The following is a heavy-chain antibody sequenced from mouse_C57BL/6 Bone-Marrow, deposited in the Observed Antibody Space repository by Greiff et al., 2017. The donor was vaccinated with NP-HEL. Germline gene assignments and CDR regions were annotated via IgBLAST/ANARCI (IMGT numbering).Heavy chain of an antibody. J-gene: IGHJ1*03. CDR3: ARFITTVHWYFDV. D-gene: IGHD1-1*01. CDR2: IDPSDSYT. V-gene: IGHV1-59*01. CDR1: GYTFTSYW. Sequence: QVQLKQPGAELVRPGTSVKLSCKASGYTFTSYWMHWVKQRPGQGLEWIGVIDPSDSYTNYNQKFKGKATLTVDTSSSTAYMQLSSLTSEDSAVYYCARFITTVHWYFDVWGTGTTVTVSS.